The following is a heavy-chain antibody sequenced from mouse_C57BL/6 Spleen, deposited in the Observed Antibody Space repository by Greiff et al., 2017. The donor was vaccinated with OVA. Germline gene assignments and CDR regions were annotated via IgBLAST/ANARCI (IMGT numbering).Heavy chain of an antibody. CDR2: IYPGDGDT. Sequence: VQLQQSGAELVKPGASVKISCKASGYAFSSYWMNWVKQRPGKGLEWIGQIYPGDGDTNYNGKFKGKATLTADKSSSTAYMQLSSLTSEDSAVYFCAYGSSPNWYFDVWGTGTTVTVSS. D-gene: IGHD1-1*01. V-gene: IGHV1-80*01. CDR1: GYAFSSYW. CDR3: AYGSSPNWYFDV. J-gene: IGHJ1*03.